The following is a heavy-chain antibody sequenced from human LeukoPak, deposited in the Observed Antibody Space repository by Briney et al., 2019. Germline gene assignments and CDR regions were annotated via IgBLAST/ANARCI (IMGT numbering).Heavy chain of an antibody. CDR2: IFTGGRI. D-gene: IGHD6-19*01. Sequence: SQTLSLTCTVSGGSISSDTYYWSWIRQPAGKGLEWIGRIFTGGRIDYNPSLRSRVAMSVDTSKNQFSLKMSSVTAADTAVYFCARVQFGAAGSFDCWGQGTLVTVSS. J-gene: IGHJ4*02. CDR1: GGSISSDTYY. CDR3: ARVQFGAAGSFDC. V-gene: IGHV4-61*02.